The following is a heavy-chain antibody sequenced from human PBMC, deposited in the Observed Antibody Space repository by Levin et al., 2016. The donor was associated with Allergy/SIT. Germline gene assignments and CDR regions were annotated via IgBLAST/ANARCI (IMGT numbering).Heavy chain of an antibody. Sequence: SETLSLTCAVSGGSFSAYHWSWIRQPPGKGLQWIGEINDSGRTNYNPSLKSRVSMSVAKSQFSLNLASVTAADTAVYYCARVRLHTSGWHWFDPWGQGSLVIVSS. CDR2: INDSGRT. CDR1: GGSFSAYH. J-gene: IGHJ5*02. CDR3: ARVRLHTSGWHWFDP. D-gene: IGHD6-19*01. V-gene: IGHV4-34*01.